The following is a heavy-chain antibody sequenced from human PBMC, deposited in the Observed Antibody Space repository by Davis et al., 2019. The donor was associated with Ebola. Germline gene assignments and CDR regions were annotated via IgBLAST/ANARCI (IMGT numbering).Heavy chain of an antibody. V-gene: IGHV4-34*01. Sequence: SQTLSLTCAVYRGSFGGYYWSWLRQPPGKGLEWIGKINHSGSTKYSPSLKSRVTISVDTSKNQFSLKLRSVTAADTALYYCARSYTSGNYRDAFDVWGQGTMVTVSS. CDR2: INHSGST. J-gene: IGHJ3*01. CDR1: RGSFGGYY. D-gene: IGHD1-26*01. CDR3: ARSYTSGNYRDAFDV.